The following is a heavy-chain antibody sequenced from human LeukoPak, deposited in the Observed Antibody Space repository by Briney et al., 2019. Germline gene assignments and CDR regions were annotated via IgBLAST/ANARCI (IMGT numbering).Heavy chain of an antibody. CDR1: GGSFSDYY. CDR3: ARGGSYYDFWSGRAPFTP. CDR2: INHSGST. J-gene: IGHJ4*02. D-gene: IGHD3-3*01. V-gene: IGHV4-34*01. Sequence: SETLSLTCVVYGGSFSDYYWSWIRQPPGKGLEWIGEINHSGSTNYNPSLKSRVTMSVDTSKNQFSLNLRYMTAADTAVYHCARGGSYYDFWSGRAPFTPWGQGTLVSVSS.